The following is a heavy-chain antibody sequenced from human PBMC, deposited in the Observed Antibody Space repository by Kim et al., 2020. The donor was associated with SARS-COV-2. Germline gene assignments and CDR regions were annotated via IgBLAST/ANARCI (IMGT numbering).Heavy chain of an antibody. V-gene: IGHV4-34*01. CDR3: ARGRSSGWYVRGFDY. D-gene: IGHD6-19*01. J-gene: IGHJ4*02. Sequence: PSLKSRVTISVDTSKNQFSLKLSSVTAADTAVYYCARGRSSGWYVRGFDYWGQGTLVTVSS.